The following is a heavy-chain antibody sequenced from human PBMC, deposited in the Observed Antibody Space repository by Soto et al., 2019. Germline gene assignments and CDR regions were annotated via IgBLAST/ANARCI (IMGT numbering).Heavy chain of an antibody. CDR2: INSDGSDT. J-gene: IGHJ4*02. V-gene: IGHV3-74*01. Sequence: EMQLVESGGGLVQPGGFLRLSCAASGFTFSSYWMNWVRQGPGKGLVWVSRINSDGSDTSYADSVKGRFTISRDNAKNTLYLQKNSLRAEDTAVYYCARLDSSSWAFDYWGQGTLVTVSS. D-gene: IGHD6-13*01. CDR3: ARLDSSSWAFDY. CDR1: GFTFSSYW.